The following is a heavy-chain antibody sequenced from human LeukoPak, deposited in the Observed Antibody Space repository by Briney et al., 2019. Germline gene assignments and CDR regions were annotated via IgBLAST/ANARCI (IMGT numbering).Heavy chain of an antibody. V-gene: IGHV1-3*01. Sequence: ASVKVSCKASGYTFTSYAMHWVRQAPGQRLERMGWINAGNGNTKYSQKFQGRVTITRDTSASTAYMELSSLRSEDTAVYYCARDLHYYDSSGYYTGFDYWGQGTLVTVSS. CDR2: INAGNGNT. J-gene: IGHJ4*02. D-gene: IGHD3-22*01. CDR1: GYTFTSYA. CDR3: ARDLHYYDSSGYYTGFDY.